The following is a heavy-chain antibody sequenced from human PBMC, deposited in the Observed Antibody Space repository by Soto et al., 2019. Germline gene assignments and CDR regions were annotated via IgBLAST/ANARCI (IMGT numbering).Heavy chain of an antibody. D-gene: IGHD4-17*01. CDR1: GFTFSSYA. V-gene: IGHV3-23*01. CDR3: AKGRGHDYGGKHHYFDY. Sequence: AGSLRLSCAASGFTFSSYAMSWVRHAPGKGLEWVSAISGSGGSTYYADSVKGQFTISRDNSKNTLYLQMNSLRAEDTAVYYCAKGRGHDYGGKHHYFDYWGQGTLVTVSS. CDR2: ISGSGGST. J-gene: IGHJ4*02.